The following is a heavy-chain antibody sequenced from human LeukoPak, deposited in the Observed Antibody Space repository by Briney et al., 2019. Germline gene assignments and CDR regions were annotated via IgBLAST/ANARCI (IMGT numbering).Heavy chain of an antibody. CDR1: GGSITSADYY. Sequence: SETLSLTCTVSGGSITSADYYWSWIRQPPGKGLEWIGYIYYSGGTYYNPSLKSRLTITISADTSKNQFSLNLSSVTAADTAAYYCATVTRWTYYFDYWGQGTLVTVSS. V-gene: IGHV4-30-4*08. CDR3: ATVTRWTYYFDY. D-gene: IGHD3/OR15-3a*01. J-gene: IGHJ4*02. CDR2: IYYSGGT.